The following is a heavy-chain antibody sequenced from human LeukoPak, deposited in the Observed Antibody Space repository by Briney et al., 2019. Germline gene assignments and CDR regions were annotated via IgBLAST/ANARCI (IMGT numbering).Heavy chain of an antibody. CDR1: GFTFSSYS. D-gene: IGHD2-2*01. CDR3: ARALSTSHPNDY. Sequence: PGGSLGLSCAASGFTFSSYSMNWVRQAPGKGLEWVSSISSSSSYIYYADSVKGRFTISRDNAKNSLYLQMNSLRAEDTAVYYCARALSTSHPNDYWGQGTLVTVSS. CDR2: ISSSSSYI. V-gene: IGHV3-21*01. J-gene: IGHJ4*02.